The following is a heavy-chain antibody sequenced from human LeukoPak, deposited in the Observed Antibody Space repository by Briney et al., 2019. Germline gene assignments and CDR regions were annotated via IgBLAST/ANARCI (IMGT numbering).Heavy chain of an antibody. CDR1: GSIFTSYW. V-gene: IGHV5-51*01. J-gene: IGHJ4*02. CDR3: ARMFGGYVNYFDY. Sequence: GGALQISCQCSGSIFTSYWIGWVRQVPGKGLEGMGIIYPCVSDTRYSPSFQGQVTISADKSISTPYLQWSSLKASDTAMYYCARMFGGYVNYFDYWGQGTLVTVSS. CDR2: IYPCVSDT. D-gene: IGHD5-12*01.